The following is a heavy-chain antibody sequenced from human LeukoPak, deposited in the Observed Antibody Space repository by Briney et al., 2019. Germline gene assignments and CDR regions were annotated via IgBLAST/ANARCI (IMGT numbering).Heavy chain of an antibody. CDR1: GYTFTSYA. CDR3: AVGGLTTVTTSRSAFDI. Sequence: ASVKVSCKASGYTFTSYAMHWVRQAPGQRLEWMGWINAGNGNTKYSQKSQGRVTITRDTSASTAYMGLSSLRSEDTAVYYCAVGGLTTVTTSRSAFDIWGQGTMVTVSS. J-gene: IGHJ3*02. CDR2: INAGNGNT. V-gene: IGHV1-3*01. D-gene: IGHD4-17*01.